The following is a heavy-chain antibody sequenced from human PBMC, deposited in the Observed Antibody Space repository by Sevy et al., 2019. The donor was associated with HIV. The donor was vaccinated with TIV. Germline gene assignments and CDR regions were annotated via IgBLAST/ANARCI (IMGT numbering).Heavy chain of an antibody. V-gene: IGHV4-39*01. CDR2: IYYSGST. D-gene: IGHD2-15*01. J-gene: IGHJ4*02. Sequence: SETLSLTCTVSGGSISSSSYYWGWIRQPPGKGLEWIGSIYYSGSTYYHPSLKSRVTISVDTSKNQFSLKLSSVTAADTAVYYCARQTREFDCSGGSCYPIYYFDYWGQGTLVTVSS. CDR1: GGSISSSSYY. CDR3: ARQTREFDCSGGSCYPIYYFDY.